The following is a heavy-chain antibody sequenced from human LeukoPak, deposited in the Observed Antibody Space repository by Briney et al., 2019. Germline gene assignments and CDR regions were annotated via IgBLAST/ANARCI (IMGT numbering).Heavy chain of an antibody. CDR2: IWYDGSNK. D-gene: IGHD2-15*01. CDR1: GFTFSSYG. Sequence: GRSLRLSCAASGFTFSSYGMHWVRQAPGKGLEWAAVIWYDGSNKYYADSVKGRFTISRDNSKNTLYLQMNSLRAEDTAVYYCARDYCSGGSCRFDYWGQGTLVTVSS. V-gene: IGHV3-33*01. CDR3: ARDYCSGGSCRFDY. J-gene: IGHJ4*02.